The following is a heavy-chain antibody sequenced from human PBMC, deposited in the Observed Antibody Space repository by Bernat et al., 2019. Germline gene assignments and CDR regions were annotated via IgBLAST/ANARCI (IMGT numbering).Heavy chain of an antibody. Sequence: QVQLQESGPGLVKPSETLSLTCTVSGGSISSYYWSWIQQPPGKGLEWIGYIYYSGSTNYNPSLKSRVTISVDTSKNQFSLKLSSVTAADTAVYYCARWGGDLEAFDIWGQGTMVTVSS. V-gene: IGHV4-59*01. CDR3: ARWGGDLEAFDI. J-gene: IGHJ3*02. CDR2: IYYSGST. D-gene: IGHD2-21*02. CDR1: GGSISSYY.